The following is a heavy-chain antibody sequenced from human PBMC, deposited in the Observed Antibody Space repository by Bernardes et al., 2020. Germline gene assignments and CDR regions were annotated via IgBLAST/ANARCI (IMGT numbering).Heavy chain of an antibody. CDR1: GCSISSSSYY. CDR3: ARHRPFWRDQGFDY. CDR2: IYYSGST. V-gene: IGHV4-39*01. J-gene: IGHJ4*02. Sequence: ETLSLTCTVSGCSISSSSYYWGWIRQPPGKGLEWIGSIYYSGSTYYNPSLKSRVTISVDTSKNQFSLKLSSVTAADTAVYYCARHRPFWRDQGFDYWGQGTLVTVSS. D-gene: IGHD6-6*01.